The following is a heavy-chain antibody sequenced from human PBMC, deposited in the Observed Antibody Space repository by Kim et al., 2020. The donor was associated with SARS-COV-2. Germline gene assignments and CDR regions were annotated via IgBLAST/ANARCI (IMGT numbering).Heavy chain of an antibody. CDR3: ARPQTLSADAFDI. CDR2: IYSGGST. Sequence: GGSLRLSCAASGFTVSSNYMSWVRQAPGKGLEWVSVIYSGGSTYYADSVKGRFTISRDNSKNTLYLQMNSLRAEDTAVYYCARPQTLSADAFDIWGQGTMVTVSS. J-gene: IGHJ3*02. CDR1: GFTVSSNY. V-gene: IGHV3-53*01.